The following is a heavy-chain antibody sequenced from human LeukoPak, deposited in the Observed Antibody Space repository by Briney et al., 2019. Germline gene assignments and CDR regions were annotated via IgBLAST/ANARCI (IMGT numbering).Heavy chain of an antibody. CDR3: ARRGGNSLYYYYGMDV. J-gene: IGHJ6*02. CDR1: GYRFISYW. V-gene: IGHV5-51*01. D-gene: IGHD4-23*01. CDR2: IYPGDSDT. Sequence: GESLKISCKGSGYRFISYWIGWVRQMPGKGLEWMGIIYPGDSDTRYSPSFQGQVTISADKSISTAYLQWSSLKASDTAMYYCARRGGNSLYYYYGMDVWGQGTTVTVSS.